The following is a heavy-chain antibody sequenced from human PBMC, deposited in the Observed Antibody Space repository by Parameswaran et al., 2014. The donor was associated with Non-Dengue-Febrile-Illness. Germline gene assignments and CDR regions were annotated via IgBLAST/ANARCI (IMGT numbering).Heavy chain of an antibody. CDR3: ARDDPGAYGMDV. J-gene: IGHJ6*02. CDR2: IKQDGSEK. V-gene: IGHV3-7*01. D-gene: IGHD1-14*01. Sequence: RWIRQPPGKGLEWVANIKQDGSEKYYVDSVKGRFTISRDNAKNSLYLQMNSLRAEDTAVYYCARDDPGAYGMDVWGQGTTVTVSS.